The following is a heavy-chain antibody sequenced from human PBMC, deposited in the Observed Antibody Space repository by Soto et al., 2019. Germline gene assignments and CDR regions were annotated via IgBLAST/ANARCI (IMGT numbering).Heavy chain of an antibody. Sequence: SETLSLTCTVSGGSISSGDYYWSWIRQPPGKGLEWIGYIYYSGSTYYNPSLKSRVTISVDTSKNQFSLKLSSVTAADTAVYYCARDEERQTAGTGYYYYGMDVWGQGTTVTVS. CDR3: ARDEERQTAGTGYYYYGMDV. J-gene: IGHJ6*02. CDR2: IYYSGST. CDR1: GGSISSGDYY. D-gene: IGHD6-13*01. V-gene: IGHV4-30-4*01.